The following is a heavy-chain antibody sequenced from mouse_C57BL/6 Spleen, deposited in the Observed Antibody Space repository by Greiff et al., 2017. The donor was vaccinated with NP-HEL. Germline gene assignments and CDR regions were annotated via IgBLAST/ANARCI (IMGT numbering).Heavy chain of an antibody. V-gene: IGHV1-61*01. D-gene: IGHD1-1*01. CDR3: ARYSYYGSSPFAY. Sequence: VQLQQPGAELVRPGSSVKLSCKASGYTFTSYWMDWVKQRPGQGLEWIGNIYPSDSETHYNQKFKDKATLTVDKSSSTAYMQLSSLTSEDSAVYYCARYSYYGSSPFAYWGQGTLVTVSA. CDR1: GYTFTSYW. J-gene: IGHJ3*01. CDR2: IYPSDSET.